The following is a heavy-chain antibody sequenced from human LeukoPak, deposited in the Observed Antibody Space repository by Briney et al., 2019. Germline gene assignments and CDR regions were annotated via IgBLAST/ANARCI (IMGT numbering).Heavy chain of an antibody. D-gene: IGHD4-17*01. J-gene: IGHJ2*01. CDR3: ARDPISAYGEVWYFDL. CDR1: GFSFTGVW. V-gene: IGHV3-21*01. Sequence: GGSLRLSCVASGFSFTGVWMNWVRQAPGKGLEWVSSISSSSSYIYYADSVKGRFTISRDNAKNSLYLQMNSLRAEDTAVYYCARDPISAYGEVWYFDLWGRGTLVTVSS. CDR2: ISSSSSYI.